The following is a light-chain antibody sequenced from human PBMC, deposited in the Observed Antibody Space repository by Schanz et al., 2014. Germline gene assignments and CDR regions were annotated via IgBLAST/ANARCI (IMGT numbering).Light chain of an antibody. J-gene: IGLJ3*02. Sequence: QSALTQPASVSGSPGQSITISCTGTSSDVGGYNYVSWYQQYPGKAPKLMIYDVSNRPSGVSNRFSGSKSGNTASLTVSGLQAEDEADYYCSSYAGSNKEVFGGGTKLTVL. CDR2: DVS. CDR3: SSYAGSNKEV. V-gene: IGLV2-14*03. CDR1: SSDVGGYNY.